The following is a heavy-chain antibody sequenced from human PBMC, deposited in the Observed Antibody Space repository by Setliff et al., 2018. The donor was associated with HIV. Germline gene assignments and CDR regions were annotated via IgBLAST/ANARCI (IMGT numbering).Heavy chain of an antibody. CDR1: GGSITGYY. V-gene: IGHV4-59*08. Sequence: PSETLSLTCTVSGGSITGYYWSWIRQPPGKGMEWIGYIYYNGGTNYNPSLKSRVTMLVDTSENQFSLKLSSLTAADTAVYYCARGRTQWPNYNYFDPWGLGTLVTVSS. D-gene: IGHD6-19*01. CDR3: ARGRTQWPNYNYFDP. CDR2: IYYNGGT. J-gene: IGHJ5*02.